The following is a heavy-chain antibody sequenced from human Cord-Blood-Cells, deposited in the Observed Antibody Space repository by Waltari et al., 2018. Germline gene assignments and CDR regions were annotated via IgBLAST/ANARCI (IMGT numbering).Heavy chain of an antibody. CDR3: ATYSASRGFNY. Sequence: QLVESGGGVVLPGESLRLRSAAVCFTSSTSAFPGVRQAPGKGLEWVASIRSDGSNINYADSVKGRFTISRDNSKNTLYLQMNSLRAEDTAVYYCATYSASRGFNYWGQGTLVTVSS. CDR1: CFTSSTSA. D-gene: IGHD6-13*01. V-gene: IGHV3-30-3*01. J-gene: IGHJ4*02. CDR2: IRSDGSNI.